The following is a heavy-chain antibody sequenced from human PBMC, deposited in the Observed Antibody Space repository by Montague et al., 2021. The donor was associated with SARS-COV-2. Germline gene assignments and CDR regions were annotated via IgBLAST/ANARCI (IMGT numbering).Heavy chain of an antibody. CDR3: ARGASGSYYSAFDY. V-gene: IGHV3-48*03. CDR2: ISSSGSTI. J-gene: IGHJ4*02. CDR1: GFTFSSYE. Sequence: SLRLSCAASGFTFSSYEMNWVRQAPGKGLEWVSYISSSGSTIYYADSVKGRFTISRDNAKNSLYLQMNSLRAEDTAVYYCARGASGSYYSAFDYWGQGTLVTVSS. D-gene: IGHD1-26*01.